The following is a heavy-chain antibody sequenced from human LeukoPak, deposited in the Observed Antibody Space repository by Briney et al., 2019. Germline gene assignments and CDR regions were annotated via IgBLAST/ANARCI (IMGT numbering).Heavy chain of an antibody. CDR2: IFYSGST. CDR1: GASINSDTYY. J-gene: IGHJ4*02. CDR3: ARVRGYSSGWYRYFDY. D-gene: IGHD6-19*01. V-gene: IGHV4-39*07. Sequence: SETLSLTCTVSGASINSDTYYWGWIRQPPGKGLEWIGSIFYSGSTYYNPSLKSRVTISVDTSKNQFSLKLSPVTAADTAVYYCARVRGYSSGWYRYFDYWGQGTLVTVSS.